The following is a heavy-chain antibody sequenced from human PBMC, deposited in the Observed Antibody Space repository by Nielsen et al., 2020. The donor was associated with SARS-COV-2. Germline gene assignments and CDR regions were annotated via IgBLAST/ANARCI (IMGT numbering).Heavy chain of an antibody. CDR2: ISSSSSYT. J-gene: IGHJ6*02. V-gene: IGHV3-11*05. CDR1: GFTFSDYY. CDR3: ARDMQGGGHYYGSGSYLYYYGMDV. Sequence: GESLKISCAASGFTFSDYYMSWIRQAPGKGLEWVSYISSSSSYTNYADSVKGRFTISRDNAKNSLYLQMNSLRAEDTAVYYCARDMQGGGHYYGSGSYLYYYGMDVWGQGTTVTVSS. D-gene: IGHD3-10*01.